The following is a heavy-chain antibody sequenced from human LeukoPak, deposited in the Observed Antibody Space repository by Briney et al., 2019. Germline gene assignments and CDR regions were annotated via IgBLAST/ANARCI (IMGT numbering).Heavy chain of an antibody. V-gene: IGHV3-74*01. CDR2: LKSDGTFI. D-gene: IGHD6-19*01. Sequence: GNVTLYCYGSGFTFNRYWMYRLRQAPGKGLEWVSRLKSDGTFIRYAESVRGRFTISRDNDKNTLFLEMNSLRVDDTAIYYCARDAEDSSGWTFDYWGQGTLVTVSS. CDR1: GFTFNRYW. CDR3: ARDAEDSSGWTFDY. J-gene: IGHJ4*02.